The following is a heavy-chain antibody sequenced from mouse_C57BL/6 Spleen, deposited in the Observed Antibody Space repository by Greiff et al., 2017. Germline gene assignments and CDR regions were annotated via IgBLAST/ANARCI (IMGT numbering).Heavy chain of an antibody. CDR1: GYSFTSYY. D-gene: IGHD1-1*01. CDR3: ARGYYVSSPAWFAD. Sequence: QVQLQQSGPELVKPGASVKISCKASGYSFTSYYIHWVKQRPGQGLEWIGWIYPGSGNTKYNEKFKGKATLTADTASSTAYMLLSIRTSEDSAVYYCARGYYVSSPAWFADWGQGTLVTVSA. V-gene: IGHV1-66*01. CDR2: IYPGSGNT. J-gene: IGHJ3*01.